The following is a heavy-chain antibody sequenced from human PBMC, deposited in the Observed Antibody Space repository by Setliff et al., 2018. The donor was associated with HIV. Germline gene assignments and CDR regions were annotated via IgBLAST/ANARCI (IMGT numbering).Heavy chain of an antibody. CDR3: SRGPPFDR. Sequence: SETLSLTCTVSGDSISSGNYYWTWIRQPAGKALGWIGRITNTGATGNNPSLKSRVTVSVDTSQNQFSLKLTSVTAADTATYFCSRGPPFDRWGRGTQVTVSS. J-gene: IGHJ2*01. CDR2: ITNTGAT. CDR1: GDSISSGNYY. V-gene: IGHV4-61*02.